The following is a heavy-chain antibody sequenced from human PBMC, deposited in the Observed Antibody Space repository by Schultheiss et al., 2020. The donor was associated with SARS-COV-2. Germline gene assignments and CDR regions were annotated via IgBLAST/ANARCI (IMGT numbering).Heavy chain of an antibody. Sequence: GGSLRLSCAASGFTFSSYAMHWVRQAPGKGLEWVAVISYDGSNKYYADSVKGRFTISRDNAKNSLYLQMNSLRAEDTAVYYCARDRPFLEWLSPKDAFDIWGQGTMVTVSS. CDR2: ISYDGSNK. D-gene: IGHD3-3*02. CDR1: GFTFSSYA. V-gene: IGHV3-30*07. J-gene: IGHJ3*02. CDR3: ARDRPFLEWLSPKDAFDI.